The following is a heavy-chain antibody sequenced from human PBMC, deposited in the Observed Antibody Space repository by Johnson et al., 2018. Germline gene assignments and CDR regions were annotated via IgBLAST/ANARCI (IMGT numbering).Heavy chain of an antibody. J-gene: IGHJ6*03. Sequence: QEQLVESGGGLVKPGGTLRLSCAASGFTFSDYYMSWIRQAPGKGLEWVSYISSSGSTIYYADSVKGRFTISRDNAKNSMYLQMNSLRTEDTAVYYFAGDIGTIFGVLAPYYYDMDVWGKGTTVTVSS. D-gene: IGHD3-3*01. V-gene: IGHV3-11*04. CDR2: ISSSGSTI. CDR1: GFTFSDYY. CDR3: AGDIGTIFGVLAPYYYDMDV.